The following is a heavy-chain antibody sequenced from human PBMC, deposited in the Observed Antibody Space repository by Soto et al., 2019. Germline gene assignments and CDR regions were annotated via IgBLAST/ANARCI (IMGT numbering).Heavy chain of an antibody. CDR3: ARDLSWGSNWYYYMDV. J-gene: IGHJ6*03. V-gene: IGHV3-48*01. D-gene: IGHD7-27*01. CDR2: ISSSSSVI. CDR1: GFILSDCA. Sequence: EVQLVESGGGLVQPGGSLRLSCATSGFILSDCAMNWVRQAPGKGLEWVSYISSSSSVIDYADSVKGRFTVSRDNARNSLYIQMNRLRAEDTAVYYCARDLSWGSNWYYYMDVWGIGTTVTVSS.